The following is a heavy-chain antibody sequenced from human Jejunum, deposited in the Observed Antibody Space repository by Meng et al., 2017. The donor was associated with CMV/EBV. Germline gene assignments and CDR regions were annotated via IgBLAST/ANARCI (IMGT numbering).Heavy chain of an antibody. CDR3: TKGGFDS. CDR1: GFPFNIYD. Sequence: VQVVESGGGVVQPGGSLRLSCVTSGFPFNIYDMHWVRQASGKGLDWVTCIRHDGSADFYVDSVKGRFTISRDNSKNTLYLQMNSLRVDDSALYYCTKGGFDSWGQGTLVTVSS. CDR2: IRHDGSAD. V-gene: IGHV3-30*02. D-gene: IGHD2-15*01. J-gene: IGHJ4*02.